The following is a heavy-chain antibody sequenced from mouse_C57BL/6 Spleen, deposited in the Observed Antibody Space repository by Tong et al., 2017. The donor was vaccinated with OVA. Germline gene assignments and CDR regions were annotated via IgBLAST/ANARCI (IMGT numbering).Heavy chain of an antibody. CDR1: GYAFSSSW. CDR2: IYPGDGDT. CDR3: ARSDYGDAY. D-gene: IGHD1-1*01. J-gene: IGHJ3*01. Sequence: VQLQESGPELVKPGASVKISCKASGYAFSSSWMNWVKQRPGKGLEWIGRIYPGDGDTNYNGKFKGKATLTADKSSSTAYMQLSSLTSEDSAVYFCARSDYGDAYWGQVTLVTVSA. V-gene: IGHV1-82*01.